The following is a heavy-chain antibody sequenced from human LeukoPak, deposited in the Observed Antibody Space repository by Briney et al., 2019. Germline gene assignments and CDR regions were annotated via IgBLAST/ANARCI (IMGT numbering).Heavy chain of an antibody. CDR1: GYTFTTYG. CDR3: VRYNWNGYFDY. Sequence: ASVKVSCKASGYTFTTYGISWVRQAPGQGLEWMGWISAHNGNTNYAQKVQGRVAMTTDTSTSTAYMELRSLRSDDTAVYYCVRYNWNGYFDYWGQGTLVTVSS. V-gene: IGHV1-18*01. CDR2: ISAHNGNT. J-gene: IGHJ4*02. D-gene: IGHD1-20*01.